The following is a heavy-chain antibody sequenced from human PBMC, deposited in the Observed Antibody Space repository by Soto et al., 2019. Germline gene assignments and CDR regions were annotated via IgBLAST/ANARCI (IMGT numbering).Heavy chain of an antibody. V-gene: IGHV4-34*01. J-gene: IGHJ4*02. D-gene: IGHD3-16*01. CDR1: GGSFSGYY. Sequence: QVQLQQWGAGLLKPSETLSLTCAVYGGSFSGYYWSWIRQPPGKGLEWIGEINHSGSTNYNPSIKSRVTISVDTSKNQFSLALSSVTAADTAVYYCARCVGGGGFDYWGQGTLVTVSS. CDR2: INHSGST. CDR3: ARCVGGGGFDY.